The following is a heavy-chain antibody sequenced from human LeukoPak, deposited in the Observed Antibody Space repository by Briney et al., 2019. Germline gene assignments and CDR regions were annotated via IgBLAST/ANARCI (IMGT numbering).Heavy chain of an antibody. CDR1: GYTFTSYD. CDR2: MNPNSGNT. Sequence: GASAKVSCKASGYTFTSYDINWVRQATGQGLEWMGWMNPNSGNTGYAQKFQGRVTMTRNTSISTAYMELSSLRSEDTAVYYCARAYYDILTGYYNFWFDPWGQGTLVTVSS. CDR3: ARAYYDILTGYYNFWFDP. D-gene: IGHD3-9*01. V-gene: IGHV1-8*01. J-gene: IGHJ5*02.